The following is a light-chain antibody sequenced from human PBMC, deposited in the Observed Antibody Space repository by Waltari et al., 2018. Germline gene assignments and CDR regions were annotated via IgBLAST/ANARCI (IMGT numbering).Light chain of an antibody. Sequence: NFVLTQPHPVSESPEKTVTIPCTRSSGSIAANYVQSYQQRPGSSPTIVIYENNQRPSGVPDRFSGSIDGSSNSASLTISGLKTDDEADYFCQSYDTTARVFGGGTKLTVL. CDR1: SGSIAANY. V-gene: IGLV6-57*01. CDR3: QSYDTTARV. J-gene: IGLJ3*02. CDR2: ENN.